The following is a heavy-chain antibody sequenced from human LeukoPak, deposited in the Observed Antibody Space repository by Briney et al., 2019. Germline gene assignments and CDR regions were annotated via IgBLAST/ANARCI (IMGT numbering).Heavy chain of an antibody. CDR3: AREEGGYDYWYFDL. CDR1: GGSFSGYS. CDR2: INHSGGT. Sequence: PSETLSLTCAVSGGSFSGYSWSWIRQPLGKGLEWIGEINHSGGTNFNPSLKSRAILSVDTSKNQFSLKLSSVTAAGTAVYYCAREEGGYDYWYFDLWGRGTLVTVSS. D-gene: IGHD5-12*01. J-gene: IGHJ2*01. V-gene: IGHV4-34*01.